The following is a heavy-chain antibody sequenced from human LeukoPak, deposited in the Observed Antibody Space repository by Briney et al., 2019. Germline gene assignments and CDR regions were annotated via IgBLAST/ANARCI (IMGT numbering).Heavy chain of an antibody. Sequence: SVKVSCKASGGTFSSYAISWVRQAPGQGLEWMGGIIPIFGTANYAQMFQGRVTITADESTSTAYMELSSLRSEDTAVYYCASPYYDILTGAPEYFQHWGQGTLVTVSS. D-gene: IGHD3-9*01. CDR3: ASPYYDILTGAPEYFQH. CDR1: GGTFSSYA. V-gene: IGHV1-69*13. CDR2: IIPIFGTA. J-gene: IGHJ1*01.